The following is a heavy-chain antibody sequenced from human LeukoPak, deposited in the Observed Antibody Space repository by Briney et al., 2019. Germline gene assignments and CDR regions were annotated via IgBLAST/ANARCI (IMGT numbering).Heavy chain of an antibody. CDR3: ARVVRGVISVFDP. CDR2: IYHSGST. D-gene: IGHD3-10*01. CDR1: GGSISSYY. J-gene: IGHJ5*02. V-gene: IGHV4-59*12. Sequence: SETLSLTCTVSGGSISSYYWSWIRQPPGKGLEWIGYIYHSGSTYYNPSLKSRVTISVDRSKNQFSLKLSSVTAADTAVYYCARVVRGVISVFDPWGQGTLVTVSS.